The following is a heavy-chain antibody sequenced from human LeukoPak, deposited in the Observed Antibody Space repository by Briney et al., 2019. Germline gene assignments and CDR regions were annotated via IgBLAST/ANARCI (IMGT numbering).Heavy chain of an antibody. CDR3: AKSRYTYSYDSSGYYGYFQH. D-gene: IGHD3-22*01. CDR1: GFTFSSYA. CDR2: IXXSXXST. V-gene: IGHV3-23*01. J-gene: IGHJ1*01. Sequence: PGRSLRLSCAASGFTFSSYAMSWVRQAPGKGLEWVSAIXXSXXSTYYADSVKGRFTISRDNSKNTLYLQINSLRAEDTAVYFCAKSRYTYSYDSSGYYGYFQHWGQGTLVTVSS.